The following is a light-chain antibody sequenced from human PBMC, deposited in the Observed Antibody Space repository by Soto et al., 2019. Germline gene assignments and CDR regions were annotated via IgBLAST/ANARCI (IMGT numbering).Light chain of an antibody. J-gene: IGKJ4*01. CDR2: DAS. V-gene: IGKV1-33*01. Sequence: DIQMTQSPSSLSASVGDRVTITCQASQDISNYLNWYQQKPGKAPTLLIYDASNLATGVPSRFSGSGSGTDFTFTISSLQPEDIATYYCQQYDNLPLTFGGGTKVEIK. CDR1: QDISNY. CDR3: QQYDNLPLT.